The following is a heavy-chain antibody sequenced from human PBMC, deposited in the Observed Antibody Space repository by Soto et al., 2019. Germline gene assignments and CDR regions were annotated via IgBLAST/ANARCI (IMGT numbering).Heavy chain of an antibody. J-gene: IGHJ4*02. V-gene: IGHV3-9*01. D-gene: IGHD1-26*01. CDR1: GFAFDDYA. CDR2: ISWNSGSI. Sequence: GGSLRLSCGGSGFAFDDYAMQWVRQAPGKGLEWVSGISWNSGSIGYADSVKGRFTISRDNAKNSLYLQMNSLRAEDTALYYCAKDYYSGSYLDYFDYWGQGTLVTVPS. CDR3: AKDYYSGSYLDYFDY.